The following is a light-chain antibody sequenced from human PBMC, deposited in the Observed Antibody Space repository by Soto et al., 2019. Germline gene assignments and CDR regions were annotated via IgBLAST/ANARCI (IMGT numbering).Light chain of an antibody. V-gene: IGKV3-15*01. J-gene: IGKJ1*01. Sequence: EIVVTQSPATLSGSPGVNGTLSCRDSQLVSSRLAWYQQRPGQVPRLLIYDTSTMAPGISARFSGSGSGTESTLTISTLQSEDLAVYYCSEYLQWPPGMFGQATKVDIK. CDR2: DTS. CDR1: QLVSSR. CDR3: SEYLQWPPGM.